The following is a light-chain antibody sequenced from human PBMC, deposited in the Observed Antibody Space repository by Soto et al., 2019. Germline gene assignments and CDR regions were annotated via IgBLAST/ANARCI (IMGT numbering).Light chain of an antibody. CDR3: QQYNYLIT. V-gene: IGKV3-15*01. CDR1: QSVSNN. CDR2: GAS. Sequence: EIVMTQSPATLSVSPGERATLSCRASQSVSNNLAWYQQKPGQAPRLLMYGASTRATGIPARFGGSGSGTEFTLTITSLQPEDFAVYYCQQYNYLITFGQGTRLEIK. J-gene: IGKJ5*01.